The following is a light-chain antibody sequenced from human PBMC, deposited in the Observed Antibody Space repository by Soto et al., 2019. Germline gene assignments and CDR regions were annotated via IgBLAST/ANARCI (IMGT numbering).Light chain of an antibody. V-gene: IGKV3-15*01. Sequence: EVVMTQSPATLSVSPGEGATLSCRASQDIGPLLAWYQQRPGQAPRLLIYRASTRAIGLPARFSGSRSGTEFTLTISSLQPEDFAVYYCQQYNNWPITFGGGTNVEI. J-gene: IGKJ4*01. CDR1: QDIGPL. CDR3: QQYNNWPIT. CDR2: RAS.